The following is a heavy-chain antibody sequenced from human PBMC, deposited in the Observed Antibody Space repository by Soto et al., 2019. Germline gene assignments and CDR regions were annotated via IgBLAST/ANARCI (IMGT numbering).Heavy chain of an antibody. CDR3: ARAYTYDFYH. V-gene: IGHV2-5*01. J-gene: IGHJ4*02. CDR2: VFWNDDK. CDR1: GFSFVVSGVG. D-gene: IGHD2-21*01. Sequence: QITLKESGPTLVKPTQTLTLTCTFSGFSFVVSGVGVGWIRQPPGRALEWLGLVFWNDDKRYSPSLESRLTLTKDTSNNQVVLTVTNFDPGDTGTYYCARAYTYDFYHWGQGTLVTVSS.